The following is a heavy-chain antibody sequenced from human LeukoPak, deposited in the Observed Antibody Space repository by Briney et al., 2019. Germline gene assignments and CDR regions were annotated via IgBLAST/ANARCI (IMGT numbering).Heavy chain of an antibody. V-gene: IGHV1-46*01. CDR1: GYTFTSYY. CDR2: INPSGGST. CDR3: ARVNGDYGLSDDP. J-gene: IGHJ5*02. Sequence: GALVKVSCKASGYTFTSYYMHWVRQAPGQGLEGMGIINPSGGSTSYAQKFQGRVTMTRDTSTSTVYMELSSLRSEDTAVYYCARVNGDYGLSDDPWGQGTLVTVSS. D-gene: IGHD4-17*01.